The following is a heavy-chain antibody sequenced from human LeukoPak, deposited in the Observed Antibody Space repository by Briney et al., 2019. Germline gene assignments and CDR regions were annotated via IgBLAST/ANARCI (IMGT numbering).Heavy chain of an antibody. Sequence: ASVKVSCKASGYTFTDYYMHWVQQAPGKGLEWMGRVDPEDGETIYAEKFQGRVTMTTDTSTSTAYMELRSLRSDDTAVYYCARSTIFGVAPFPGDYWGQGTLVTVSS. J-gene: IGHJ4*02. D-gene: IGHD3-3*01. CDR2: VDPEDGET. CDR1: GYTFTDYY. CDR3: ARSTIFGVAPFPGDY. V-gene: IGHV1-69-2*01.